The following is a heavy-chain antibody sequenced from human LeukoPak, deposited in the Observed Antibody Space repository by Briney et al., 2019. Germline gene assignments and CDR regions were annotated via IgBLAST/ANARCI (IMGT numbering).Heavy chain of an antibody. CDR3: AKDRPLEQRWNWFDP. J-gene: IGHJ5*02. D-gene: IGHD1/OR15-1a*01. Sequence: QSGGSLRLSCAASGFTFSNYGMSWVRQAPGKGLEWVSGISGGGDSTSYADSVKGRFTISRDNFKNTVYLQMNSLRAEDTAVYYCAKDRPLEQRWNWFDPWGQGTLVTVSS. CDR1: GFTFSNYG. V-gene: IGHV3-23*01. CDR2: ISGGGDST.